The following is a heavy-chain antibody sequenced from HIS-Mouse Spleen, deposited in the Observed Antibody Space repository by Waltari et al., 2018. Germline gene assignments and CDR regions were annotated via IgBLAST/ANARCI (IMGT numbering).Heavy chain of an antibody. V-gene: IGHV4-39*07. Sequence: QLQLQESGPGLVKPSETLSLTCTVSGGSISSSSYYWGWIRQPPGKGLGWIGSIYYSGTTYYTPSLKSRVTISVDPSKNQFSLKLSSVTAADTAVYYCAREIPYSSSWYDWYFDLWGRGTLVTVSS. CDR3: AREIPYSSSWYDWYFDL. J-gene: IGHJ2*01. CDR1: GGSISSSSYY. CDR2: IYYSGTT. D-gene: IGHD6-13*01.